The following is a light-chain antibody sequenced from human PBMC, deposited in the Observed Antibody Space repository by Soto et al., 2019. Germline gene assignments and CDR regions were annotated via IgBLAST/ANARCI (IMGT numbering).Light chain of an antibody. J-gene: IGKJ5*01. CDR1: QSLLHSNGYNY. CDR2: LGS. Sequence: DIVMTQSPLSLPVTPGEPASISCRSSQSLLHSNGYNYLDWYLQKPGQSPQLLIYLGSNRASGVPDRFSGSGSGTHFTLSISTVEAGDVGVYYCMQALQAPITFGQGTRLEIK. CDR3: MQALQAPIT. V-gene: IGKV2-28*01.